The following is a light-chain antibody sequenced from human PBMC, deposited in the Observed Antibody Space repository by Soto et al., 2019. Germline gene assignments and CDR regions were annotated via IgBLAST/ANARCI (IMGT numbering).Light chain of an antibody. CDR2: DAS. Sequence: IQMTQSPSSLSASVGDRVTISCQAIQDISSYLNWYQQKPGKAPKLLIYDASNLETGVPSRFSGSGSGTDFTFTISSLQPEDIATYYCQHYDNFPRVITFGQGTRLE. V-gene: IGKV1-33*01. CDR1: QDISSY. J-gene: IGKJ5*01. CDR3: QHYDNFPRVIT.